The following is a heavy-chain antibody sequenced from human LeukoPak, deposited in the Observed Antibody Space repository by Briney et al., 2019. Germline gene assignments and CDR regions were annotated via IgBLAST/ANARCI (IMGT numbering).Heavy chain of an antibody. CDR1: GYTFTSYG. Sequence: ASVKVSCKASGYTFTSYGISWVRQAPGQGLEWMGWISAYNGNANYAQKLQGRVTMTTDTSTSTAYMELRSLGSDDTAVYYCARGGSRNYYDSSGYYYGVFDYWGQGTLVTVSS. CDR3: ARGGSRNYYDSSGYYYGVFDY. CDR2: ISAYNGNA. D-gene: IGHD3-22*01. J-gene: IGHJ4*02. V-gene: IGHV1-18*01.